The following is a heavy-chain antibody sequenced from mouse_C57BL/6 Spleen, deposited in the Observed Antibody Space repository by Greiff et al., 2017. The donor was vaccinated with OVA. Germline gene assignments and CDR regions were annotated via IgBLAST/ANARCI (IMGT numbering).Heavy chain of an antibody. J-gene: IGHJ4*01. CDR1: GYTFTSYW. V-gene: IGHV1-72*01. CDR3: ARGGTTVVSPYAMDY. D-gene: IGHD1-1*01. CDR2: IDPNSGGT. Sequence: VQLSCKASGYTFTSYWMHWVKQRPGRGLEWIGRIDPNSGGTKYNEKFKSKATLTVDKPSSTAYMQLSSLTSEDSAVYYCARGGTTVVSPYAMDYWGQGTSVTVSS.